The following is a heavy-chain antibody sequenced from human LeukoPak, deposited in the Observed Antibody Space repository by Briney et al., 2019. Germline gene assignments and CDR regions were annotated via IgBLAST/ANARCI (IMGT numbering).Heavy chain of an antibody. J-gene: IGHJ5*02. Sequence: SETLSLTCTVSGGSIRSSSYYWGWIRQPPGKGLEWIGNIYYTGSTYYNPSLKSRLTISVDTSKNQFSLKLSSVTAADTAVYYCARDAGSIAARRGWFDPWGQGTLVTVSS. CDR1: GGSIRSSSYY. V-gene: IGHV4-39*07. CDR2: IYYTGST. D-gene: IGHD6-6*01. CDR3: ARDAGSIAARRGWFDP.